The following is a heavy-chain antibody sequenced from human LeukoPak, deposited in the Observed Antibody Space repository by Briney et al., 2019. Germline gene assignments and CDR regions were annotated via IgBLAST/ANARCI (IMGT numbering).Heavy chain of an antibody. CDR3: ATGYAAAEFDY. J-gene: IGHJ4*02. Sequence: KFQGRVTITRDTSASTAYMELSSLRSEDTAVYYCATGYAAAEFDYWGQGTLVTVSS. D-gene: IGHD6-13*01. V-gene: IGHV1-3*01.